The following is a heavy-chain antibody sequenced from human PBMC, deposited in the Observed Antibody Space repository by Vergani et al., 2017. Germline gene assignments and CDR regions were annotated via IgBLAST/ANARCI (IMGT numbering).Heavy chain of an antibody. CDR3: ARDRSAAGGYYYYYYYMDV. D-gene: IGHD6-13*01. J-gene: IGHJ6*03. Sequence: QVQVVQSGAEVKKPGASVKVSCKASGYTFTSYDINWVRQATGQGLEWMGWMNPNSGNTGYAQKFQGRVTMTRNTSISTAYMELSSLRSEDTAVYYCARDRSAAGGYYYYYYYMDVWGKGTTVTVSS. CDR2: MNPNSGNT. V-gene: IGHV1-8*01. CDR1: GYTFTSYD.